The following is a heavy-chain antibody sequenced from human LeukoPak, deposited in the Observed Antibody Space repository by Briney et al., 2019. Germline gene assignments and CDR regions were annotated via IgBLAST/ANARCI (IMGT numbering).Heavy chain of an antibody. Sequence: PSETLSLTCTVSGGSISSYYWSWIRQPAGKGLEWIGRIYTSGSTNYNPSLKSRVTMSVDTSKNQFSLKLSSVTAADTAVYYCARVGYYYDSSGYADYWGLGTLVTVSS. V-gene: IGHV4-4*07. J-gene: IGHJ4*02. D-gene: IGHD3-22*01. CDR3: ARVGYYYDSSGYADY. CDR1: GGSISSYY. CDR2: IYTSGST.